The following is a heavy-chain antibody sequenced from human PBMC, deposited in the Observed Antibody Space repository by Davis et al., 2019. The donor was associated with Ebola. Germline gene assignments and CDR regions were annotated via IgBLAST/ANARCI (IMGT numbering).Heavy chain of an antibody. V-gene: IGHV3-21*04. CDR2: ISSGSYYI. Sequence: GESLKISCAASGFTFSTYSMNWVRQAPGKGLEWVSSISSGSYYIYYADSLKGRFTISRDNAKNSLYLQMNSLRAEDTAVYYCARGRWEIPPDWFDPWGQGTLVTVSS. J-gene: IGHJ5*02. D-gene: IGHD1-26*01. CDR3: ARGRWEIPPDWFDP. CDR1: GFTFSTYS.